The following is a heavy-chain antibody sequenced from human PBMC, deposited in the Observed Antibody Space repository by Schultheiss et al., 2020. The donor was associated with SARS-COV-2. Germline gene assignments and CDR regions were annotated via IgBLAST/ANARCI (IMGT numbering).Heavy chain of an antibody. CDR3: ARDYDWFDP. CDR1: GFTVSSNY. Sequence: GGSLRLSCAASGFTVSSNYMSWVRQAPGKGLEWVSTISGSGGTTYYADSVKGRFTISRDNAKNSLYLQMNSLRAEDTAVYYCARDYDWFDPWGQGTLVTVSS. J-gene: IGHJ5*02. V-gene: IGHV3-11*04. D-gene: IGHD2-2*01. CDR2: ISGSGGTT.